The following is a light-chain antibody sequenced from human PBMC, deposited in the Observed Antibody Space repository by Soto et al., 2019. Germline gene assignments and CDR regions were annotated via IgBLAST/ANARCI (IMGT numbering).Light chain of an antibody. CDR1: SSNIGSKT. CDR3: AAWDDNLNAYV. Sequence: QSVLPQPPSASGTPGQRVTISCSGSSSNIGSKTVNWYQQLPGTAPKLLIYLGDQRASGVSDRFSGSKSGTSASLAINGLRSDDEADYYCAAWDDNLNAYVFGSGTKLTVL. J-gene: IGLJ1*01. V-gene: IGLV1-44*01. CDR2: LGD.